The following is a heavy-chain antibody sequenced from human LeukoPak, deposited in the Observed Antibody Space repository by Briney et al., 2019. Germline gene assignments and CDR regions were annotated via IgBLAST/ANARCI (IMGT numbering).Heavy chain of an antibody. D-gene: IGHD2-15*01. CDR3: ARDRGGGHMDV. Sequence: GGSLRLSCAASGFTFSSYWMSWVRQTPGKGLEWVANIKQDGSEKYYVDSVQGRFTISRDNAKNSLYLQMNSLRAGDTAVYYCARDRGGGHMDVWGKGTTVTISS. CDR2: IKQDGSEK. V-gene: IGHV3-7*01. CDR1: GFTFSSYW. J-gene: IGHJ6*03.